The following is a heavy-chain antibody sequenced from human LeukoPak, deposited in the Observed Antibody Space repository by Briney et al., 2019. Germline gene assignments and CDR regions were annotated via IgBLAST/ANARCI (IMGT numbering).Heavy chain of an antibody. CDR2: ISGSGGST. V-gene: IGHV3-23*01. CDR1: GFTFSSYP. J-gene: IGHJ4*02. D-gene: IGHD1-26*01. Sequence: GGSLRLSCAASGFTFSSYPMSWVRQPAGKGLEWVATISGSGGSTYYADSVKGRFIISRDNSKNTPYLQMSSLRAEDTAIYYCAKDMRLIGTQTHDFAYWGLGSLVTASS. CDR3: AKDMRLIGTQTHDFAY.